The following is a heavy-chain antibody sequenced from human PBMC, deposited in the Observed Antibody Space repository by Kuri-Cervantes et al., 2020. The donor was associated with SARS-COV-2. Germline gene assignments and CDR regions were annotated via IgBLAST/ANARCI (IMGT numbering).Heavy chain of an antibody. V-gene: IGHV4-38-2*01. Sequence: SGTLCLTCAVSRYSISSGYYRGWIRQPPGKGLEWSGSIYYSGSNCYNPSLKSPVTILLDTSKHQFYLTLTSVTAADTAVYYCARLPIWSAYYDGISYFDYWGQGTLVTVSS. D-gene: IGHD3-3*01. CDR1: RYSISSGYY. J-gene: IGHJ4*02. CDR2: IYYSGSN. CDR3: ARLPIWSAYYDGISYFDY.